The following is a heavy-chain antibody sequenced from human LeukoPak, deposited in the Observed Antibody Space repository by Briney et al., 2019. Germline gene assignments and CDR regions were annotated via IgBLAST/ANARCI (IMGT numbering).Heavy chain of an antibody. CDR2: IHSSGTT. CDR1: GDSISAYY. Sequence: PSETLSLTCTVSGDSISAYYWSWVRQTPGKGLEWIAFIHSSGTTNYNPSLKSRVSISVDTSNNQFSLSVNSVTAADTAVYYCARPDPGAVTTDTFDIWGQGTMVTVSS. V-gene: IGHV4-59*01. CDR3: ARPDPGAVTTDTFDI. J-gene: IGHJ3*02. D-gene: IGHD1-14*01.